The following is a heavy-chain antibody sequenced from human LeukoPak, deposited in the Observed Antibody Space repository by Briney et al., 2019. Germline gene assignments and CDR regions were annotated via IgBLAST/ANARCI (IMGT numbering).Heavy chain of an antibody. J-gene: IGHJ4*02. D-gene: IGHD3-10*01. CDR1: SVSISSSPYF. Sequence: PSETLSLTCTVSSVSISSSPYFWAWIRQSPGKGLEWIGTISYSGTTYYNPSLKSRLTISVDTSKNHFSLKLSSVTAADTAVYYCAANSADSNSLGSSYKVWGQGTLVTVSS. CDR2: ISYSGTT. V-gene: IGHV4-39*02. CDR3: AANSADSNSLGSSYKV.